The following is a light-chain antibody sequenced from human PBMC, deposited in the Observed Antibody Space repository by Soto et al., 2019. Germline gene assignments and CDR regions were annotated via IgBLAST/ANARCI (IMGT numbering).Light chain of an antibody. V-gene: IGLV2-8*01. CDR3: SAYAGSNNFWV. J-gene: IGLJ3*02. CDR2: EVS. CDR1: SSDVGGYNY. Sequence: QSVLTQPPSASGSPGQSVTISCTGTSSDVGGYNYVSWYQQHPGKAPKLMIYEVSKRTSGVPDRFSGSKSGNTASLTVSGLQAEDDADYYCSAYAGSNNFWVFGGGTKLTVL.